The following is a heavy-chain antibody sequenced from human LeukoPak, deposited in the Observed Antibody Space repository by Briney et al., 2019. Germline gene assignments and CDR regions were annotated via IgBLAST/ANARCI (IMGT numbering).Heavy chain of an antibody. D-gene: IGHD3-22*01. Sequence: ASETLSLTCAVSGYSISSGYYWGWIRKPPGKGLEWIGSIYHSGSTYYNPSLKSRVTISVDTSKNQFSLKLSSVTAADTAVYYCASRSYYYDSSGQEDYWGQGTLVTVSS. CDR1: GYSISSGYY. J-gene: IGHJ4*02. CDR2: IYHSGST. CDR3: ASRSYYYDSSGQEDY. V-gene: IGHV4-38-2*01.